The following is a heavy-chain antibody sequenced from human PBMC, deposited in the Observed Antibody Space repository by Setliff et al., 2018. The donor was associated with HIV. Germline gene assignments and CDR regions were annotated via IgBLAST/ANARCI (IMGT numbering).Heavy chain of an antibody. CDR2: IYYSGSA. J-gene: IGHJ6*03. Sequence: PSETLSLPCSVFGASISGSDYYWGWIRQLPEKGLEWIGSIYYSGSAYHNPSLKSRVAMSVDTAKKQFSLKLTSLTGADTAVYYCVRVGGGSWLGIHYYYYMDVWGKGITVTVSS. CDR1: GASISGSDYY. D-gene: IGHD2-15*01. V-gene: IGHV4-39*01. CDR3: VRVGGGSWLGIHYYYYMDV.